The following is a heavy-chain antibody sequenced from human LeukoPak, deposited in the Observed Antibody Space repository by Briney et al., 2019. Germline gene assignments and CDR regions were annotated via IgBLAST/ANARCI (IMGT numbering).Heavy chain of an antibody. CDR3: VRDFYEVGSSWYDCFDP. J-gene: IGHJ5*02. D-gene: IGHD6-13*01. V-gene: IGHV1-18*01. Sequence: ASVTVSFTASGYTFTRYGISWVRQAPGQGPEWMGWVSAYNGNTNYAQKLQGRVTMTTDTSTSTAYMELRSLRSDDTAMYYCVRDFYEVGSSWYDCFDPWGQGTPVTVSS. CDR2: VSAYNGNT. CDR1: GYTFTRYG.